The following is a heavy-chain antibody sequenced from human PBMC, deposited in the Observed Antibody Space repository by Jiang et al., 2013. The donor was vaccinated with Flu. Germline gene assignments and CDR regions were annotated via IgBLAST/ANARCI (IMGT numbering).Heavy chain of an antibody. CDR2: IDPSDSYT. J-gene: IGHJ3*02. Sequence: GAEVKKPGESLRISCKGSGYSFTSYWISWVRQMPGKGLEWMGRIDPSDSYTNYSPSFQGHVTISADKSISTAYLQWSSLKASDTAMYYCARREYCGGDCYSAAFDIWGQGTMVTVSS. D-gene: IGHD2-21*02. CDR3: ARREYCGGDCYSAAFDI. CDR1: GYSFTSYW. V-gene: IGHV5-10-1*01.